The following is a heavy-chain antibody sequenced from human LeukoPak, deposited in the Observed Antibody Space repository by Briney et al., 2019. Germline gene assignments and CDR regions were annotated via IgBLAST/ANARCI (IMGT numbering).Heavy chain of an antibody. CDR2: ISGSGDST. J-gene: IGHJ4*02. Sequence: GGSLTLSCAASGFAFSSYAMSWVRQAPGKGQERVSGISGSGDSTYYADSVKGRFTISRDNSKNTLYLQMNSLRAEDTAVYYCGKDAKDCSSTSCYLDYWGQGTLVTASS. CDR3: GKDAKDCSSTSCYLDY. V-gene: IGHV3-23*01. CDR1: GFAFSSYA. D-gene: IGHD2-2*01.